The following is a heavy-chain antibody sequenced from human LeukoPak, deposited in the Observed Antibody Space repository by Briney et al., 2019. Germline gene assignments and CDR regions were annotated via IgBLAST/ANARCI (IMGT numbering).Heavy chain of an antibody. Sequence: PGGSLRPSCAASGFTFSTYWMTWVRQAPGKGLEWVANIKPDGSQIYYVDSVKGRFTISRDNAKNSLYLQMNSLRAEDTAVYYCARDLNWETYWGQGTLVTVSS. CDR3: ARDLNWETY. J-gene: IGHJ4*02. V-gene: IGHV3-7*01. CDR1: GFTFSTYW. D-gene: IGHD1-1*01. CDR2: IKPDGSQI.